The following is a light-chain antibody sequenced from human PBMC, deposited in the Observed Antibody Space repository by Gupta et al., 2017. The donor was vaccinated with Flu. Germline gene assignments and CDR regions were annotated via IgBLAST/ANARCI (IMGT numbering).Light chain of an antibody. Sequence: QSLLTPPPSASGTPVQCVTISCSGSSSNIGRNTANWSPQVPLTPPNLRTYSNKQRKSGVRDRFSGSKSGTAASVAISGLQSEDEDDYYCAAWEDSRNNWVFGGGTKLTVL. CDR2: SNK. CDR3: AAWEDSRNNWV. CDR1: SSNIGRNT. V-gene: IGLV1-44*01. J-gene: IGLJ3*02.